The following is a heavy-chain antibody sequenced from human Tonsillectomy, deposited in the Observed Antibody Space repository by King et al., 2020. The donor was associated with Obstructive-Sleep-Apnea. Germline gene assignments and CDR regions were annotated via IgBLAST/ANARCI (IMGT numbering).Heavy chain of an antibody. Sequence: QLVQSGAEVKKPGESLKISCKDSGYSFSSYWIGWLRQMPGKGLEWMGIIYPGDSDTRYSPSFEGQVTISVDKSISTAYLQWSSLKASDTAMYFCARQQYSNGWYLDLXGQGTLVTVTS. CDR2: IYPGDSDT. V-gene: IGHV5-51*01. CDR3: ARQQYSNGWYLDL. D-gene: IGHD6-19*01. CDR1: GYSFSSYW. J-gene: IGHJ4*02.